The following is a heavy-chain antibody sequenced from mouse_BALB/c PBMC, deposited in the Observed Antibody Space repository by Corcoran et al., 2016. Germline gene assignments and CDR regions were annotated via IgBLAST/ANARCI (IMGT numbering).Heavy chain of an antibody. J-gene: IGHJ4*01. Sequence: EVQLRQSGAELVKPGASVKLSCTASGFNIKDTYMHWVKQRPEQGLEWIGRIDPANGNTKYDPKFQGKATITADTSSNTAYLQLSSLTSEDTAVYYCARGGITTGYYAMDYWGQGTSVTVSS. CDR3: ARGGITTGYYAMDY. D-gene: IGHD2-4*01. V-gene: IGHV14-3*02. CDR1: GFNIKDTY. CDR2: IDPANGNT.